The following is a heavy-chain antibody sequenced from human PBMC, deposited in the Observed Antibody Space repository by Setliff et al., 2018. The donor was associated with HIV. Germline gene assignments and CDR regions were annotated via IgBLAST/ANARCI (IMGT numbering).Heavy chain of an antibody. CDR1: GFLFSRYA. Sequence: AGGSLRLSCATSGFLFSRYAMSWVRQAPGKGLEWVSTISGGGGSTYDAESVKGRFTISRDNSKSILYLQMNSLRTEDTAIYYCARGAVTYYYDCSGCDAFDIWGQGTMVTVSS. CDR3: ARGAVTYYYDCSGCDAFDI. J-gene: IGHJ3*02. V-gene: IGHV3-23*01. D-gene: IGHD3-22*01. CDR2: ISGGGGST.